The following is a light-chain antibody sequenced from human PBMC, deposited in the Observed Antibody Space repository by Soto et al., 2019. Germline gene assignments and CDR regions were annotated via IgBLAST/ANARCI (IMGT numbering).Light chain of an antibody. CDR1: QDISNY. Sequence: DIQMTQSPSSLSASVGDRVTITCQASQDISNYLNWYQQKPGKAPRLLIYDSSNLETWVTSKFSGSGSGTEFTSTISSMQPDDDATYYCQQYHNSPISTFGPGTKVDIK. CDR3: QQYHNSPIST. V-gene: IGKV1-33*01. CDR2: DSS. J-gene: IGKJ3*01.